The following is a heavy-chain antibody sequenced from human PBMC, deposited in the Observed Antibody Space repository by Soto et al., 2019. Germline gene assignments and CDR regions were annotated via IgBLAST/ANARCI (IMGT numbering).Heavy chain of an antibody. CDR3: ARGGSYYHYGLDV. Sequence: PGGSLRLSCAASGFMFTTYEMNWVRQAPGKGLEWVSYISSSGSSTYYADSVKGRFTISRDNAKNSLYLQMSSLRAEDTAVYYCARGGSYYHYGLDVWGQGTTVTVSS. J-gene: IGHJ6*02. D-gene: IGHD1-26*01. CDR1: GFMFTTYE. V-gene: IGHV3-48*03. CDR2: ISSSGSST.